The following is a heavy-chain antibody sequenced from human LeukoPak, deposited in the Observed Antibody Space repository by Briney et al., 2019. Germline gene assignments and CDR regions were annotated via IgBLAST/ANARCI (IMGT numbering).Heavy chain of an antibody. CDR1: GLTFSSYG. D-gene: IGHD3-10*01. Sequence: GGSLRLSCAASGLTFSSYGMHWVRQAPGKGLEWVGRIKSKSDGGTTDYAAPVKGRFTISRDDSKNTLFLQVNSLKIEDTAVYYCTTVTLRPVGLWGQGTLVTVSS. V-gene: IGHV3-15*05. CDR2: IKSKSDGGTT. J-gene: IGHJ4*02. CDR3: TTVTLRPVGL.